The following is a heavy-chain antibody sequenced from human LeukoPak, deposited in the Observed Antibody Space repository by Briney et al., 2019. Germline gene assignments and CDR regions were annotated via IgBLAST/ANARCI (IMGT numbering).Heavy chain of an antibody. V-gene: IGHV1-24*01. CDR2: FDPEDGET. Sequence: ASVKVSCKVSGYTLTELSTHWVRQAPGKGLEWMGGFDPEDGETIYAQKFQGRVTMTEDTSTDTAYMELSSLRSEDTAVYYCATAPRYDILTGYYNPPCYWGQGTLVTVSS. CDR1: GYTLTELS. CDR3: ATAPRYDILTGYYNPPCY. J-gene: IGHJ4*02. D-gene: IGHD3-9*01.